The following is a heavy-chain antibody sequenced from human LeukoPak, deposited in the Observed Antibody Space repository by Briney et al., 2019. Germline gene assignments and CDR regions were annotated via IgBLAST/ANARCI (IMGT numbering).Heavy chain of an antibody. CDR1: GFTFSSYG. V-gene: IGHV3-30*18. CDR2: ISYDGSNK. D-gene: IGHD3-10*01. J-gene: IGHJ6*02. Sequence: PGGSLRLSCAASGFTFSSYGMHWVRQAPGKGLEWVAVISYDGSNKYYADSVKGRFTISRDNSKNTLYLQMNSLRAEDTAVYYCAKDSITMVRGVNYYYYGMDVWGQGTTVTASS. CDR3: AKDSITMVRGVNYYYYGMDV.